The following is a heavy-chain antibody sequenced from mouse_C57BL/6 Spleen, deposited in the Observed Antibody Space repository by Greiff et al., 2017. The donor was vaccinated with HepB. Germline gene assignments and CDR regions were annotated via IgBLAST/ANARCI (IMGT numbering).Heavy chain of an antibody. Sequence: VQLQQSGAELVKPGASVKLSCKASGYTFTSYWMHWVKQRPGRGLEWIGRIDPNSGGTKYNEKFKSKATLTVDKPSSTAYMQLSSLTSEGSAVYYCARFLLRELDAMDYWGQGTSVTVSS. J-gene: IGHJ4*01. D-gene: IGHD2-10*01. CDR2: IDPNSGGT. V-gene: IGHV1-72*01. CDR3: ARFLLRELDAMDY. CDR1: GYTFTSYW.